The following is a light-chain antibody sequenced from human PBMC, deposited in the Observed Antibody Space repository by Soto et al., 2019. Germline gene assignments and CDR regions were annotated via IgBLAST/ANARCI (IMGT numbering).Light chain of an antibody. Sequence: QSVLTQPPSASGTPGQRVTISCSGSSSNIGSNTVNWYQQLPGTAPKLLIYSNNQRPSGVTDRFSASKSGASASLAISGLQSEDEADYYCAAWDDSLNGVVFGGGTKLTVL. CDR3: AAWDDSLNGVV. CDR1: SSNIGSNT. V-gene: IGLV1-44*01. CDR2: SNN. J-gene: IGLJ2*01.